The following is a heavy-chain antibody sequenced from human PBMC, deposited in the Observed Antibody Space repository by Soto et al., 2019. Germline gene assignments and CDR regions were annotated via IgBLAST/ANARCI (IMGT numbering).Heavy chain of an antibody. CDR3: ARAPARQRRIYGMDV. V-gene: IGHV4-34*01. CDR1: GGSFSGYY. J-gene: IGHJ6*02. D-gene: IGHD2-15*01. CDR2: INHSGST. Sequence: QVQLQQWGAGLLKPSETLSLTCAVYGGSFSGYYWSWIRQPPGKGLEWIGEINHSGSTNYNPSLKSRVTISVDTSKNQFSLKLSSVTAADTAVYYCARAPARQRRIYGMDVWGQGTTVAVSS.